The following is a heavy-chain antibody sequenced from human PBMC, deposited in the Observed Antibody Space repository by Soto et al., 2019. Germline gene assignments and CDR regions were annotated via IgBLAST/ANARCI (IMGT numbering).Heavy chain of an antibody. V-gene: IGHV3-66*01. CDR3: ARGRGSTGYLGREHDFDY. CDR1: GFSVTNNY. CDR2: IDIGGNT. J-gene: IGHJ4*02. D-gene: IGHD2-2*01. Sequence: EVQVVESGGGLVQPGGSLRLSCAASGFSVTNNYMNWVRQAPGKGLEWVSIIDIGGNTYYADSVKDRFTISRDNSRNTLYLNLDSLRAEDTAVYYCARGRGSTGYLGREHDFDYWGQGTLVTVSP.